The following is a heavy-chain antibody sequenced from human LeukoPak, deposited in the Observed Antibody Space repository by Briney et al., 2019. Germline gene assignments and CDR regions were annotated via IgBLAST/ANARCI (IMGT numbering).Heavy chain of an antibody. Sequence: PSETLSLTCTVSGGSISSYYWSWIRQPPGKGLEWIGYIYYSGSTNYNPSLKSRVTISVDTSKNQFSLKLSSVAAADTAVYYCARGVGSTVTTYHYYYGMDVWGQGTTVTVSS. J-gene: IGHJ6*02. CDR1: GGSISSYY. D-gene: IGHD4-17*01. CDR3: ARGVGSTVTTYHYYYGMDV. V-gene: IGHV4-59*01. CDR2: IYYSGST.